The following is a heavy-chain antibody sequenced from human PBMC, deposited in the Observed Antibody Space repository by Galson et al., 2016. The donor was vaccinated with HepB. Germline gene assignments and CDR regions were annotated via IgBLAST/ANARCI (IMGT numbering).Heavy chain of an antibody. V-gene: IGHV1-18*01. CDR3: ARVQRWVASAGANFDY. D-gene: IGHD6-13*01. J-gene: IGHJ4*02. Sequence: SVKVSCKASGYTFTNYGISWVRQAPGQGLEWMGWISAYNGYTKNAQKVQGRVTMTTDTSTSTAYMELRSLRSDDTAVYYCARVQRWVASAGANFDYWGQGTLLTVSS. CDR1: GYTFTNYG. CDR2: ISAYNGYT.